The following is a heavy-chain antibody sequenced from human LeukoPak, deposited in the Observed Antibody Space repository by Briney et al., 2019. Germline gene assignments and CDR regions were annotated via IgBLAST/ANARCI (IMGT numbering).Heavy chain of an antibody. J-gene: IGHJ4*02. CDR1: GYTFTSYG. D-gene: IGHD6-6*01. Sequence: GASVKVSCKASGYTFTSYGISWVRQAPGQGLEWMGWISAYNGNTNYAQKLQGRVTMTTDTSTSTAYMELRSLRSDDTAVYYCARGQVEYSSSVLYFDYWGQGTLVTVSS. V-gene: IGHV1-18*01. CDR3: ARGQVEYSSSVLYFDY. CDR2: ISAYNGNT.